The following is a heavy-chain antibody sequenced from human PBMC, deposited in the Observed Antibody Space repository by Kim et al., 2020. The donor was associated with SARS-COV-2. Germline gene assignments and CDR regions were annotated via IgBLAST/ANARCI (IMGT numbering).Heavy chain of an antibody. CDR2: IYYSGST. J-gene: IGHJ6*01. Sequence: SETLSLTCTVSGGSISSYYWSWIRQPPGKGLEWIGYIYYSGSTNYNPSLKSRVTISVDTSKNQFSLKLSSVTAADTAVYYCARGPERVATMGLDYYGMD. CDR3: ARGPERVATMGLDYYGMD. CDR1: GGSISSYY. V-gene: IGHV4-59*01. D-gene: IGHD5-12*01.